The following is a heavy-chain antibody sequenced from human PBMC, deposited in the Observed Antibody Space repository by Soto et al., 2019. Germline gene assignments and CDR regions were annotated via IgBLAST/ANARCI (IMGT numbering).Heavy chain of an antibody. J-gene: IGHJ4*02. CDR2: INWNGGST. Sequence: EVQLVESGGGVVRPGGSLRLSCAASGFTFDDYGMSWVRQAPGKGLEWVSGINWNGGSTGYADSVKGRFTISRNNAKNSLYLQMNSLRAEDTALYYCARAGQFFDSSGYNSHPPPEYWGQGTLVTVS. V-gene: IGHV3-20*04. CDR1: GFTFDDYG. D-gene: IGHD3-22*01. CDR3: ARAGQFFDSSGYNSHPPPEY.